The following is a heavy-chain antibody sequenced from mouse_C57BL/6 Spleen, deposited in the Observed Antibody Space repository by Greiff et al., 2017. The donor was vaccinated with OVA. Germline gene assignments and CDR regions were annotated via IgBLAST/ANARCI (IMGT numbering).Heavy chain of an antibody. CDR3: AKDGYSYFDY. V-gene: IGHV1-82*01. CDR1: GYAFSSSW. CDR2: IYPGDGDT. J-gene: IGHJ2*01. Sequence: VQLLQSGPELVKPGASVKISCKASGYAFSSSWMNWVKQRPGKGLEWIGRIYPGDGDTNYNGKFKGKATLTADKSSSTAYMQLSSLTSEDSAVYICAKDGYSYFDYWGQGTTLTVSS. D-gene: IGHD2-3*01.